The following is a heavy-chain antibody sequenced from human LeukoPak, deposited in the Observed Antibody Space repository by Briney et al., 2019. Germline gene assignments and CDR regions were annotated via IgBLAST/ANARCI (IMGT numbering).Heavy chain of an antibody. CDR1: GFTFSSYS. CDR3: ARDRGALAAAFDY. V-gene: IGHV3-21*01. Sequence: GGSLRLSCAASGFTFSSYSMNWVRQAPGKGLEWVSSISSSSSYIYYADSVKGRFTISRDSAKNSLYLQMNSLRAEDTAVYYCARDRGALAAAFDYWGQGTLVTVSS. D-gene: IGHD6-13*01. J-gene: IGHJ4*02. CDR2: ISSSSSYI.